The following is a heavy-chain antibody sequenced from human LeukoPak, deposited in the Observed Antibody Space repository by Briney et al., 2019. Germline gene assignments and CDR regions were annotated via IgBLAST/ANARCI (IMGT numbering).Heavy chain of an antibody. CDR2: IYYSWST. Sequence: SETLSLTCTVPVGSISSYYWSWIRQPPGKGLEGIGYIYYSWSTNYNPSLKSRVTISVDTSKNQFSLKLSSVTAADTAVYYCARSGTGYSYGYDYYGMDVWGQGTTVTVSS. D-gene: IGHD5-18*01. V-gene: IGHV4-59*01. J-gene: IGHJ6*02. CDR1: VGSISSYY. CDR3: ARSGTGYSYGYDYYGMDV.